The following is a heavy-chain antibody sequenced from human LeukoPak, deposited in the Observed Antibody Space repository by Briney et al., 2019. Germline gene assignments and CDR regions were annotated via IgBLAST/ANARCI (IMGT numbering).Heavy chain of an antibody. Sequence: SETLSLTCAVSGGSISSGGYSWSWIRQPPGKGLEWIGYIYHSGSTNYNPSLKSRVTISVDKSKNQFSLKLSSVTAADTAVYYCASADQFGEFPTSFDYWGQGTLVTVSS. CDR3: ASADQFGEFPTSFDY. CDR2: IYHSGST. D-gene: IGHD3-10*01. J-gene: IGHJ4*02. CDR1: GGSISSGGYS. V-gene: IGHV4-30-2*01.